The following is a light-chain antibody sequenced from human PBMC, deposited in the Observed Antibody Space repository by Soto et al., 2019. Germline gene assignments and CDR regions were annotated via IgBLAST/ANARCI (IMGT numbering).Light chain of an antibody. V-gene: IGLV2-23*02. CDR3: SSYVSSPTSYV. J-gene: IGLJ1*01. CDR2: EVN. CDR1: SSDVGNYNL. Sequence: QSVLTQPASVSGSLGQSVTISCTGSSSDVGNYNLVSWYQHHPGKAPKLMIYEVNKRPSGLSSRFSGSKSGNTASLTISGLQAEDEADYYCSSYVSSPTSYVFGTGTKVIVL.